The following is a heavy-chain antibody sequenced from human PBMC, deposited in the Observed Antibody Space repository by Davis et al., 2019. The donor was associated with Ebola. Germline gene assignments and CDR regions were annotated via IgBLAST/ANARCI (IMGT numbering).Heavy chain of an antibody. CDR1: GFTFSNFW. Sequence: PGGSLRLSCAASGFTFSNFWIHWVRQAPGEGLVWVSRISGDGSRTDYADSVKGRFIISRDNAKNTLYLQMNSLRAEDTAVYYCARGSRNMDVWGQGTTVTVSS. J-gene: IGHJ6*02. CDR2: ISGDGSRT. CDR3: ARGSRNMDV. V-gene: IGHV3-74*01.